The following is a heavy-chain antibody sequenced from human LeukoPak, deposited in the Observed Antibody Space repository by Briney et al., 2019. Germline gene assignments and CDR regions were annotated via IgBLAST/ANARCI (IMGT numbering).Heavy chain of an antibody. CDR1: GFTFSDFW. J-gene: IGHJ3*02. CDR3: ARDLIAAAGTDDAFDI. D-gene: IGHD6-13*01. V-gene: IGHV3-21*01. CDR2: ISSSSSYI. Sequence: PGGSLRLSCAASGFTFSDFWMSWVRQAPGKGLEWVSSISSSSSYIYYADSVKGRFTISRDNAKNSLYLQMNSLRAEDTAVYYCARDLIAAAGTDDAFDIWGQGTMVTVSS.